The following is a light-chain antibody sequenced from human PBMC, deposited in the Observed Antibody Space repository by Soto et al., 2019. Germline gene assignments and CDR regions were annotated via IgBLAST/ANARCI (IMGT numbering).Light chain of an antibody. V-gene: IGKV1-6*01. CDR2: ASS. Sequence: AIQMTQSPCSLSASVGDRVTITCRASQGIRNDLGWYQQKPGKAPKLLIYASSTLQSGVPSRFSGSGSGTDFTLTISSLQPEDFATYYCLQDYNYPLTFGGGTKVDIK. CDR1: QGIRND. CDR3: LQDYNYPLT. J-gene: IGKJ4*01.